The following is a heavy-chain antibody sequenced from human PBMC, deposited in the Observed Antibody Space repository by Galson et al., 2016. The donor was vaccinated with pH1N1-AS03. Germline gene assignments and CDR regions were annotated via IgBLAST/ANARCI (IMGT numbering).Heavy chain of an antibody. CDR2: IYWDDDK. CDR3: AHFLYGDYATWFDP. Sequence: PALVKPTQTLTLTCTFSGFSLSTSGVGVGWIRQPPGKALEWLALIYWDDDKHYSPSLQSRLTITEDTSKNQVVLTMTNMDPVDTATYYCAHFLYGDYATWFDPWGQGTLVTASS. J-gene: IGHJ5*02. CDR1: GFSLSTSGVG. D-gene: IGHD4-17*01. V-gene: IGHV2-5*02.